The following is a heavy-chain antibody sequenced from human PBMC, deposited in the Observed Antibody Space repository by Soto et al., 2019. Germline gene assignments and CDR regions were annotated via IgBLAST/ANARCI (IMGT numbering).Heavy chain of an antibody. V-gene: IGHV3-23*05. CDR3: AKDRMGQRAKSDY. CDR1: GFTFSSND. Sequence: EVQLLESGGGLVQPGGSLRLSCTASGFTFSSNDMSWVRQAPGKGLEWVSTLDKSGGSAFYADSVNGRFTISRDNSRNTLYLKMQRLRAKDTAFYYGAKDRMGQRAKSDYGGQGPLVTVSS. J-gene: IGHJ4*02. D-gene: IGHD6-25*01. CDR2: LDKSGGSA.